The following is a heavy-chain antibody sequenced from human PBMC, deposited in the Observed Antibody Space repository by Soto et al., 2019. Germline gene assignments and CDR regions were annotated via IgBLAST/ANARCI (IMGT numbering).Heavy chain of an antibody. CDR1: GASIKSRNYF. CDR2: IHSSGGT. J-gene: IGHJ4*02. D-gene: IGHD2-15*01. V-gene: IGHV4-39*02. Sequence: SETLSLTCTVSGASIKSRNYFWGWIRQPPGKGLEFVGSIHSSGGTYYNPSLKSRVTVSVDLSNSHFSLSLKSPTATDTAVYYCGRLAEAATGHTDFDFWRQGTLVTVSS. CDR3: GRLAEAATGHTDFDF.